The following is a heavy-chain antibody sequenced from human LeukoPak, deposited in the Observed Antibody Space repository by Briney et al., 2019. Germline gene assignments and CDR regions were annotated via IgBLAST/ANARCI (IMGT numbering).Heavy chain of an antibody. CDR3: ATLRITIAEIYYYYGMDV. Sequence: ASVKVSCKASGYTFTSYGISWVRQAPGQGLEWMGWISAYNGNTNYAQKFQGRVTMTEDTSTDTAYMELSSLRSEDTAVYYCATLRITIAEIYYYYGMDVWGQGTTVTVSS. J-gene: IGHJ6*02. V-gene: IGHV1-18*01. CDR1: GYTFTSYG. CDR2: ISAYNGNT. D-gene: IGHD6-13*01.